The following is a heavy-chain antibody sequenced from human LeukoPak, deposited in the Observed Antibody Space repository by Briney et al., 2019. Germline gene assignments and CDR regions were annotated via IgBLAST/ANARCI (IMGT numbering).Heavy chain of an antibody. V-gene: IGHV4-30-2*01. CDR2: ISHSGIT. CDR3: ARKVPTVRGLDV. J-gene: IGHJ6*04. D-gene: IGHD4-11*01. CDR1: GGSISSGGYY. Sequence: PSETLSLTCTVSGGSISSGGYYWSWIRQPPGKGLEWVGYISHSGITYYNPYLKSRVTISLDRSKNLFSLNLSSVTAADTAVYSWARKVPTVRGLDVWGKGTTATVSP.